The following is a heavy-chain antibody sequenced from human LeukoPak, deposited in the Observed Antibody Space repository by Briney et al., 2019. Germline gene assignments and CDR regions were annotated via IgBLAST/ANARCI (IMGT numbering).Heavy chain of an antibody. CDR2: ISSSSSTI. CDR3: ASDFWSGYYTAMGVNY. V-gene: IGHV3-48*01. CDR1: GFTFSSYS. J-gene: IGHJ4*02. Sequence: GGSLRLSCAASGFTFSSYSMNWVRQAPGKGLEWVSYISSSSSTIYYADSVKGRFTISRDNAKNSLYLQMNSLRAEDTAVYYCASDFWSGYYTAMGVNYWGQGTLVTVSS. D-gene: IGHD3-3*01.